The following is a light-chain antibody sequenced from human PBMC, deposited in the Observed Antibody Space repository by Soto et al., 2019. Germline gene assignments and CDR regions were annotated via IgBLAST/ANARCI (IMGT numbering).Light chain of an antibody. V-gene: IGLV2-14*01. J-gene: IGLJ3*02. CDR2: DVS. Sequence: QSALTQPASVSGSPGQSITISCTGTSSDVGGYNYVSWYQQHPSKAPKLMIYDVSNRPSGVSNRFSGSKSGNTASLTISGLQAEDEADYYCSSYTSSSTSWVFGGGTKVTVL. CDR1: SSDVGGYNY. CDR3: SSYTSSSTSWV.